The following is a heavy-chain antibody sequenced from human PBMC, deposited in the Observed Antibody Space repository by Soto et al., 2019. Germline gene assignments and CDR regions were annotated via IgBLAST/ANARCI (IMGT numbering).Heavy chain of an antibody. J-gene: IGHJ5*02. CDR2: IYHSGST. V-gene: IGHV4-30-2*01. CDR1: GGSISSGGYS. Sequence: KTSETLSLTCAVSGGSISSGGYSWSWIRQPPGKGLEWIGYIYHSGSTYYNPSLQSRVTISVDRSKNQLSLKLSSMTAADTAVYYCARDNGRSNYVWFDPWGQGALVTVSS. CDR3: ARDNGRSNYVWFDP. D-gene: IGHD4-4*01.